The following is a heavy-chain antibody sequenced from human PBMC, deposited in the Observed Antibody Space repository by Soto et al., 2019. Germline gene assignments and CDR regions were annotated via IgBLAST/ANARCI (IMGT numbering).Heavy chain of an antibody. V-gene: IGHV1-3*01. J-gene: IGHJ4*02. CDR3: ARGDCGGDCYLIHY. D-gene: IGHD2-21*02. CDR1: GYNFTSYA. CDR2: INVGNGNT. Sequence: QVQLVQSGAEVKQPGASVKVSCKASGYNFTSYAMHWVRPSPGQMLEGMGWINVGNGNTKYSQKFQGRVTITRDTSASTAYMELRSLRSEDTAVYYCARGDCGGDCYLIHYWGQGTLVTVSS.